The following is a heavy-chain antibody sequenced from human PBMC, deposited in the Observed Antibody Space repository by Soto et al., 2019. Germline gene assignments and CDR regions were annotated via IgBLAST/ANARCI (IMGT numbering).Heavy chain of an antibody. J-gene: IGHJ3*02. CDR2: IKSKTDGGAT. CDR1: GFTFSNAW. Sequence: EVQLVESGGDLVKPGGSLRLSCAASGFTFSNAWMNWVRQAPGKGLEWVGRIKSKTDGGATEYAAPVKGRFTISRDDSKNTLFLQMNSLKTEDTAVYYCTPRGTSHWSAFDIWGQGTVLTVSS. CDR3: TPRGTSHWSAFDI. D-gene: IGHD2-8*02. V-gene: IGHV3-15*07.